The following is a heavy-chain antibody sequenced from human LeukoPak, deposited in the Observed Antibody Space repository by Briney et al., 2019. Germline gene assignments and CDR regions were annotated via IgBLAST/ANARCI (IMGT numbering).Heavy chain of an antibody. CDR2: IRGKAYGGTT. J-gene: IGHJ4*02. V-gene: IGHV3-49*04. D-gene: IGHD6-19*01. Sequence: GGSLRLSCTASGFSFDDYAMTWVRQAPGGGLEWVGFIRGKAYGGTTEYAASVQGRFTISRDDSKRIAYLQMYSLKSEDTAMYYCSRSITGNGWKYYFDHWGPGTRLTVSS. CDR1: GFSFDDYA. CDR3: SRSITGNGWKYYFDH.